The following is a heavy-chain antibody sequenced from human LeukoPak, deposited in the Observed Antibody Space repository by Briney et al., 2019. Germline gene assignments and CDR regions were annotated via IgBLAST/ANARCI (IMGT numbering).Heavy chain of an antibody. V-gene: IGHV5-51*01. D-gene: IGHD3-10*01. CDR1: VATFISYR. Sequence: GESLKISCKGSVATFISYRIGWVRQLPGKGLEWMGMFDPTNSETTHSPTFQGQVTISVDKSISTAYLTWSSLRASDTALYYCARKTWTGDSFDIWGQGTMVIVSS. CDR2: FDPTNSET. J-gene: IGHJ3*02. CDR3: ARKTWTGDSFDI.